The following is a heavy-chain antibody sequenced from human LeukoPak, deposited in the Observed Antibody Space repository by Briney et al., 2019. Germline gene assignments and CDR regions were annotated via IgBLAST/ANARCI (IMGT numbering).Heavy chain of an antibody. J-gene: IGHJ6*03. CDR2: IYTRGST. CDR1: GGSISSGSYY. V-gene: IGHV4-61*02. Sequence: SETLSLTCTVSGGSISSGSYYWSWIRQPAGKGLEWIGRIYTRGSTNYNPSLKSRVTISVDTSKNQFSLKLSSVTAADTAVYYCARYEDYYYNMDVWGKGTTVTVSS. CDR3: ARYEDYYYNMDV. D-gene: IGHD3-9*01.